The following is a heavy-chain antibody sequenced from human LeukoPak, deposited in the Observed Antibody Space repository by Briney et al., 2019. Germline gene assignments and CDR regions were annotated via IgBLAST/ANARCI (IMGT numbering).Heavy chain of an antibody. J-gene: IGHJ4*02. Sequence: GGSLRLSCAASGFTFSSYGIHWVRQAPGKGLEWVAAISNDGNNKYYADSVKGRFTISRDNSKNPLYLQMNSLRAEDTAVYYCAKEIYFGSGSYPDYWGQGTLVIVSS. CDR3: AKEIYFGSGSYPDY. D-gene: IGHD3-10*01. CDR2: ISNDGNNK. CDR1: GFTFSSYG. V-gene: IGHV3-30*18.